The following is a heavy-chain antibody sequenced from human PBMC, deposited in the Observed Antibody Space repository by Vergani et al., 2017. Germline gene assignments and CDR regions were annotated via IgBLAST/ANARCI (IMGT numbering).Heavy chain of an antibody. CDR3: ARGGEFSAVAGPQSY. D-gene: IGHD6-19*01. V-gene: IGHV4-34*01. CDR1: GGSFSGYY. J-gene: IGHJ4*02. Sequence: QVQLQQWGAGLLKPSETLSLTCAVYGGSFSGYYWSWIRQPPGKGLEWIGEINHSGSTNYNPSLKIRVSISVDTSKNQFSLKLSSVTAADPAVYYCARGGEFSAVAGPQSYWGQGTLVTVSS. CDR2: INHSGST.